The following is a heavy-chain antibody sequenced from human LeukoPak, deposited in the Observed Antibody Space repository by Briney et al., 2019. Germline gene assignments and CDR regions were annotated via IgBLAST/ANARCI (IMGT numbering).Heavy chain of an antibody. V-gene: IGHV3-21*06. CDR3: ARVEGYCSGGSCYGMDV. CDR1: GFTFSRFS. Sequence: KPGGSLRLSCAASGFTFSRFSMKGVRQAPGKGLEWGSSISSSSSYKYYADSVKGRFHIYRDNAKNSLYLQLNSLRAEDTAKYYCARVEGYCSGGSCYGMDVWGQGTTVTVSS. J-gene: IGHJ6*02. D-gene: IGHD2-15*01. CDR2: ISSSSSYK.